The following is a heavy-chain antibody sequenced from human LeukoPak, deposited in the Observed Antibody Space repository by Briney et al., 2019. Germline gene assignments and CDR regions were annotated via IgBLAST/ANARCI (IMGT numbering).Heavy chain of an antibody. J-gene: IGHJ4*02. Sequence: GGSLRLSCAASGFTFSTSWMSWVRQAPGKGLEWVANMKRDGSEKYYVDSVKGRFTISRDNAKNSLYLQMNSLRAEDTAVYYCASIVVVIGTRSFDYWGQGSLVSVSS. CDR3: ASIVVVIGTRSFDY. CDR1: GFTFSTSW. CDR2: MKRDGSEK. V-gene: IGHV3-7*01. D-gene: IGHD2-15*01.